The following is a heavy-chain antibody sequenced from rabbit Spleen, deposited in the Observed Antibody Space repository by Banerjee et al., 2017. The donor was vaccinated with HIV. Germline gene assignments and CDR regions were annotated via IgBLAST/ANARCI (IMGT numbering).Heavy chain of an antibody. D-gene: IGHD6-1*01. V-gene: IGHV1S7*01. CDR3: VREAGYGGYGDANL. CDR1: GFSFSTYS. CDR2: IVPIFGVT. J-gene: IGHJ4*01. Sequence: QQLVESGGGLVKPGASLTLTCKASGFSFSTYSMSWVRQAPGKGLEWIGYIVPIFGVTYYANWVNGRFTISSHSAQNTLYLELNSLTVADTATYFCVREAGYGGYGDANLWGPGTLVTVS.